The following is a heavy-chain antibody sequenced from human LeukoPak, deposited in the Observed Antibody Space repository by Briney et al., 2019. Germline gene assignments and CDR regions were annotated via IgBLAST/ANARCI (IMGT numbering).Heavy chain of an antibody. CDR3: ARDHRVVVVAAQIRVYYYGMDV. J-gene: IGHJ6*02. CDR1: GFSFTSYG. D-gene: IGHD2-15*01. Sequence: PGGSLRLSCAASGFSFTSYGMHWVRQAPGKGLEWVALITYDGYYKYYSDSVKGRFTISSDTSKNTLYLQMNSLRAEDTAVYYCARDHRVVVVAAQIRVYYYGMDVWGQGTTVTVSS. V-gene: IGHV3-30*03. CDR2: ITYDGYYK.